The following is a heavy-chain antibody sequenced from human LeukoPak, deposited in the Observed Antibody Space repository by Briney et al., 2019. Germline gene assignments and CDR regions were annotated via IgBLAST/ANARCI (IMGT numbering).Heavy chain of an antibody. CDR2: IHDSGST. Sequence: PSETLSLTCAVSGDSISSGGYSWSWIRQTPGKGLEWIAYIHDSGSTYNNPSLKTRLSISIDTSKNQFSLKLSSVTAADTAVYYCARHFLRPGCFDYWGQGTLVTVSS. J-gene: IGHJ4*02. CDR3: ARHFLRPGCFDY. V-gene: IGHV4-30-4*07. D-gene: IGHD3-3*02. CDR1: GDSISSGGYS.